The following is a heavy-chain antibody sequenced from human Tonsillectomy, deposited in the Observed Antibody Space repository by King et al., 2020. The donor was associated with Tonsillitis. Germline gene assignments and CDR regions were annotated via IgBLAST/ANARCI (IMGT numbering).Heavy chain of an antibody. J-gene: IGHJ4*02. CDR2: INPIGGSA. Sequence: VQLVQSGAEVKNPGASVKVSCKASGYTFMKYYIHWVRQSPGQGLEWMGIINPIGGSATYAQKFQGRVTMTRETSTSTVYMELSSLRSEDTAVYYCARPADGGYFDYWGQGTLVTVSS. CDR3: ARPADGGYFDY. V-gene: IGHV1-46*01. CDR1: GYTFMKYY. D-gene: IGHD2-2*01.